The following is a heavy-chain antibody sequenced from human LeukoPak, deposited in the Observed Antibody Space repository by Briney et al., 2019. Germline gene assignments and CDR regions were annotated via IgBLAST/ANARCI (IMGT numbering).Heavy chain of an antibody. D-gene: IGHD2-15*01. CDR2: ISSSSTI. Sequence: GGSLRLSCAASGFTFSSYSMNWVRQAPGKGLEWVSYISSSSTIYYADSVKGRFTISRDNAKNSLYLQMNSLRAEDTAVYYCARYRRDCSGGSCSPTGWFDPWGQGTLVTVSS. CDR1: GFTFSSYS. CDR3: ARYRRDCSGGSCSPTGWFDP. V-gene: IGHV3-48*01. J-gene: IGHJ5*02.